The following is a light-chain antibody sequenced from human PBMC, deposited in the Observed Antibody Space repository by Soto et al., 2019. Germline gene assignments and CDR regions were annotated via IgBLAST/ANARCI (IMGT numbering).Light chain of an antibody. CDR3: QQYYSTPLT. CDR1: QTVLYSSNNKNY. V-gene: IGKV4-1*01. Sequence: DIVMTQSPDSLAVSLGERATINCKSSQTVLYSSNNKNYLAWYQQKPGQPPKLLIYWASTRQSGVPDRFSGIGYGTDFNLTISSLQAEDVAVYYCQQYYSTPLTFGGETKVELK. CDR2: WAS. J-gene: IGKJ4*01.